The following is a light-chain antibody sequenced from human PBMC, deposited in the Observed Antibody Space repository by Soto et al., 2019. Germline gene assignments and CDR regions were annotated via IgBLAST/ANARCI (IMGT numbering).Light chain of an antibody. CDR3: QQYKSYLYT. CDR2: AAS. CDR1: QSVSSW. V-gene: IGKV1-5*01. Sequence: DIQMTQSPATLSASVGDRVTITCRASQSVSSWLAWYQQKPGNAPKLLIKAASTLMGGVPSRFGGSGSGTEFTLTISSLQPDDVATYYCQQYKSYLYTFGQGTKLEIK. J-gene: IGKJ2*01.